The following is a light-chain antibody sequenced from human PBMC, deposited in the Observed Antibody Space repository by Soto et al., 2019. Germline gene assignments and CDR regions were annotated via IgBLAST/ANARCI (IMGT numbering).Light chain of an antibody. V-gene: IGLV1-51*02. Sequence: QSVLTQPPSVSAAPGQKVTISCSGSSSNIGNNYVSWYQQLPGTAPKLLIYENNKRPSGIPDRFSGSKSGTSATLGITGLQTGDEADYYCGTWDSSLSAYVVLGGGTKVTVL. CDR1: SSNIGNNY. CDR3: GTWDSSLSAYVV. J-gene: IGLJ2*01. CDR2: ENN.